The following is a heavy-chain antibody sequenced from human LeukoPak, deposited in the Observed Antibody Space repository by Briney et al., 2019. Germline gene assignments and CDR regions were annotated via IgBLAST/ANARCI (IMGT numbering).Heavy chain of an antibody. CDR1: GFTFANYA. D-gene: IGHD3-9*01. Sequence: KSGGSLRLSCAASGFTFANYALNWFRHTPGKGLEWLSYISSTSAIYYADSVKGRFTIPRDNTKNSLYLQMNSLRAEDTAVYYCARDSRPGGYFDWLYWFDPWGQGTLVTVSS. CDR3: ARDSRPGGYFDWLYWFDP. J-gene: IGHJ5*02. V-gene: IGHV3-69-1*01. CDR2: ISSTSAI.